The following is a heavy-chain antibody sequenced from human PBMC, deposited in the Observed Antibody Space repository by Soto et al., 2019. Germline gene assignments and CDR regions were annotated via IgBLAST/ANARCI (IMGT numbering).Heavy chain of an antibody. CDR2: ISYDGSNK. D-gene: IGHD3-3*01. J-gene: IGHJ4*02. CDR3: AKDLWSDYAPTFFDY. CDR1: GFTFSSYG. Sequence: GGSLRLSCAASGFTFSSYGMHWVRQAPGKGLEWVAVISYDGSNKYYADSVKGRFTISRDNSKNTLYLQMNSLRAEDTAVYYCAKDLWSDYAPTFFDYWGQGTLVTVSS. V-gene: IGHV3-30*18.